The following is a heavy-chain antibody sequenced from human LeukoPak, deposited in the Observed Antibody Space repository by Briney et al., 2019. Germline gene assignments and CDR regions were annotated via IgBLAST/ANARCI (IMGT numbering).Heavy chain of an antibody. CDR3: ARAHYPYCSSTSCYDRRYNWFDP. Sequence: SETLSLTCTVSGGSISSSSYYWSWIRQHPGKGLEWIGYIYYSGSTYYNPSLKSRVTISVDTSKNQFSLKLSSVTAADTAVYYCARAHYPYCSSTSCYDRRYNWFDPWGQGTLVTVSS. CDR2: IYYSGST. V-gene: IGHV4-31*03. D-gene: IGHD2-2*01. J-gene: IGHJ5*02. CDR1: GGSISSSSYY.